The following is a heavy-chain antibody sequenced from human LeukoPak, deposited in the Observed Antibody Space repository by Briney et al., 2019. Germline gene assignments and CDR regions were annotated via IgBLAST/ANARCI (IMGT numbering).Heavy chain of an antibody. V-gene: IGHV3-23*01. Sequence: GGSLRLSCAASGFTFSSYAMSWVRHTPGKGLEWVSSISDSGSSTYYADSVKGRFTISRDHSMNTLFLQMNSLRADDTALYYCAKEYDSGGYGANFDYWGQGTLVTVSS. CDR3: AKEYDSGGYGANFDY. D-gene: IGHD3-10*01. J-gene: IGHJ4*02. CDR2: ISDSGSST. CDR1: GFTFSSYA.